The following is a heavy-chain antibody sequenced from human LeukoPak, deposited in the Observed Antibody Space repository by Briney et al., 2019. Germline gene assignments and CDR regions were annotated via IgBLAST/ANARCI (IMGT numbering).Heavy chain of an antibody. J-gene: IGHJ4*02. CDR2: ISGSSSTI. D-gene: IGHD1-26*01. CDR1: GFTFSSYS. V-gene: IGHV3-48*04. Sequence: GGSLRLSCAASGFTFSSYSMNWVRQAPGKGLEWVSYISGSSSTIYYADSVKGRFTISRDNAKNSLYLQMNSLRAEDTAVYYCARDRGSYSPPLDYWGQGTLVTVSS. CDR3: ARDRGSYSPPLDY.